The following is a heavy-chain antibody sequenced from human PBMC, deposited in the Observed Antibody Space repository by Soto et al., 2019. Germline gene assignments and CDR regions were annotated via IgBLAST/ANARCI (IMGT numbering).Heavy chain of an antibody. CDR1: GDSISRSHW. J-gene: IGHJ4*02. CDR2: ISHSGIT. V-gene: IGHV4-4*02. Sequence: QVQLQESGPGRVRPSGALSVTCAVSGDSISRSHWWSWVRQSPGKGLERIGEISHSGITNYNPSLKSRVTISGDKSKNQLSLKLTSVTAADTAVYYCARVRYDRSGFDHWGQGTLVSVSS. D-gene: IGHD3-22*01. CDR3: ARVRYDRSGFDH.